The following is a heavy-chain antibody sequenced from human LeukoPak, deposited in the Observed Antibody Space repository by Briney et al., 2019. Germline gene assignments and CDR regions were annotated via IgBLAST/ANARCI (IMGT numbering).Heavy chain of an antibody. V-gene: IGHV4-59*08. CDR2: IYYSGST. J-gene: IGHJ4*02. Sequence: PSETLSLTCTVSGGSISRYYWSWIRQPPGKGLEGIGYIYYSGSTNYNPSLKSRVTISVDTSKNQFSLKLSSVTAADTAVYYCASKYYGDYGWYFDYWGQGTLVTVSS. CDR1: GGSISRYY. CDR3: ASKYYGDYGWYFDY. D-gene: IGHD4-17*01.